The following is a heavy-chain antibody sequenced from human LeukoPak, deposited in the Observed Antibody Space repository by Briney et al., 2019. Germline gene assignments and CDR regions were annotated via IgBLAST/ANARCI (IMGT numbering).Heavy chain of an antibody. CDR1: GYTFTIYY. D-gene: IGHD2-2*02. CDR3: ARNPPYCTSTSCYNDY. V-gene: IGHV1-2*02. CDR2: INPNSGAT. Sequence: ASVTVSCKASGYTFTIYYMHWVRQAPGQGLEWMGWINPNSGATTYAQRFQGRVTMTRDTSTSTAYMELSGLTSDDTAVYYCARNPPYCTSTSCYNDYWGQGTLVTVSS. J-gene: IGHJ4*02.